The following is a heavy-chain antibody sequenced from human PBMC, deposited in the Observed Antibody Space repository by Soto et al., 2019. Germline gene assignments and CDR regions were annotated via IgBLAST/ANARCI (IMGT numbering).Heavy chain of an antibody. V-gene: IGHV3-33*01. CDR1: GFTFSSYG. J-gene: IGHJ6*03. CDR2: IWYDGSNK. D-gene: IGHD3-3*01. CDR3: ARDMYDFWSGYWTGYMDV. Sequence: GGSLRLSCAASGFTFSSYGMDWVRQAPGKGLEWVAVIWYDGSNKYYADSVKGRFTISRDNSKNTLYLQMNSLRAEDTAVYYCARDMYDFWSGYWTGYMDVWGKGTTVTVSS.